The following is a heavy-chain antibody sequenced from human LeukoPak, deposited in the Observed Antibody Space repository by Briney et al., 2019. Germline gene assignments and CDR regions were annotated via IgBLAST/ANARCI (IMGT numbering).Heavy chain of an antibody. V-gene: IGHV3-74*01. CDR3: ARRSGALSLDY. CDR2: INSDGSST. Sequence: TGGSLRLSCAASGFTFSDYWMHWVRQAPGKGLVWVSRINSDGSSTSDADSVKGRFTISRDNAKNTVYLQMNSLRAEDTAVYYCARRSGALSLDYWGQGTLVTVSS. D-gene: IGHD1-1*01. CDR1: GFTFSDYW. J-gene: IGHJ4*02.